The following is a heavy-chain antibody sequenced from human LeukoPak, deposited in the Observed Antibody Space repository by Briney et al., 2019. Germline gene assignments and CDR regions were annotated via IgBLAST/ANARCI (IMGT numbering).Heavy chain of an antibody. D-gene: IGHD3-9*01. CDR2: IRYDGSNK. CDR3: AKTLKVDILTGYSAFDI. Sequence: PGGSLRLSCAASGFTFSSYGMHWVRQAPGKGLEWVAFIRYDGSNKYYADSVKGRFTISRDNSKNTLYLQMNSLRAEDTAVYYCAKTLKVDILTGYSAFDIWGQGTMVTVSS. J-gene: IGHJ3*02. CDR1: GFTFSSYG. V-gene: IGHV3-30*02.